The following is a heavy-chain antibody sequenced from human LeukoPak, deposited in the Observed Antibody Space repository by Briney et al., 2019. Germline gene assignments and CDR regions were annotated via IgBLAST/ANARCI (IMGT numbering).Heavy chain of an antibody. D-gene: IGHD6-19*01. CDR2: IFYSGST. CDR1: GGSIGSSSYY. Sequence: SETLSLTCTVSGGSIGSSSYYWGWIRQPPGKGLEWIGSIFYSGSTYYNPSLKSRVTISVDTSKRQFSLNLRSVTAADTAVYYCARHAGAGFDYWGQGTLVTVSS. CDR3: ARHAGAGFDY. J-gene: IGHJ4*02. V-gene: IGHV4-39*01.